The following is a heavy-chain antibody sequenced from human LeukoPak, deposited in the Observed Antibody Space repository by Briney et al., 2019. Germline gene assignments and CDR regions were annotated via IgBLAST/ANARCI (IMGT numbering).Heavy chain of an antibody. Sequence: GESLKISCKGSGYSFTSFWIGWVRQMPRKGLEWMGIIYPGDSDTSYSPSFQGQVTISADKSISTAYLQWSSLKASDTAMYYCARQGPGYSSSWYWFFDLWGRGTLVTVSS. CDR3: ARQGPGYSSSWYWFFDL. CDR1: GYSFTSFW. CDR2: IYPGDSDT. V-gene: IGHV5-51*01. J-gene: IGHJ2*01. D-gene: IGHD6-13*01.